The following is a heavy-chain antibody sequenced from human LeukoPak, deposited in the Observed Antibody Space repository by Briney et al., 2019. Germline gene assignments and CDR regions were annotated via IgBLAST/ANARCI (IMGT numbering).Heavy chain of an antibody. CDR1: GFTFSSYS. CDR2: ISSSSSCI. Sequence: GGSLRLSCAASGFTFSSYSMNWVRQAPGKGLEWVSSISSSSSCIYYADSVKGRFTISRDNAKNSLYLQMNSLRAEDTAVYYCARDRGGSGCYQHWGQGTLVTVSS. J-gene: IGHJ1*01. V-gene: IGHV3-21*01. CDR3: ARDRGGSGCYQH. D-gene: IGHD6-19*01.